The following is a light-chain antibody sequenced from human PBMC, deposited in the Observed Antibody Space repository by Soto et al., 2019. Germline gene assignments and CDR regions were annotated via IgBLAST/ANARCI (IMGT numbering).Light chain of an antibody. V-gene: IGLV8-61*01. J-gene: IGLJ3*02. CDR3: VLHLGSGIWV. Sequence: QAVVTQEPSLSVSPGGTVTLTCGLTSGSVSTSYSPNWYQQTPGQAPHTLIYNTNTRSSGVPNRFSGSILGNKAALTITGAQADDESHYYCVLHLGSGIWVFGGGTKLTVL. CDR1: SGSVSTSYS. CDR2: NTN.